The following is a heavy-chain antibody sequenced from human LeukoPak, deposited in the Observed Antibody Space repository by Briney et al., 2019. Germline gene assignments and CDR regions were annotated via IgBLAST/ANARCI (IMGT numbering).Heavy chain of an antibody. CDR3: AKRGDSSGWYYFDY. D-gene: IGHD6-19*01. CDR2: ISGSGGST. Sequence: PGGSLRLSCAASGFTFSSYAMSWVRQAPGKGLEWVSGISGSGGSTYYADSVEGRFTISRDNSKNTLYLQMNSPRADDTAVYYCAKRGDSSGWYYFDYWGQGTLVTVSS. J-gene: IGHJ4*02. V-gene: IGHV3-23*01. CDR1: GFTFSSYA.